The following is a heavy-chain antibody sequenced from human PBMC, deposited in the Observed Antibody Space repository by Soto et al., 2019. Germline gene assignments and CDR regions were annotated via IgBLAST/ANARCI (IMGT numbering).Heavy chain of an antibody. Sequence: EVQLLESGGGLVQPGGSLRLSCAASGFTFSSYAMSWVRQAPGKGLEWISAISGSGCRTYYGDSVKRRFTISRDNSKNPQYLQMNSLRAEDTAVYYCAKHSYGYEDSLDYWGQGTLVTVSS. CDR2: ISGSGCRT. J-gene: IGHJ4*02. CDR1: GFTFSSYA. V-gene: IGHV3-23*01. D-gene: IGHD5-18*01. CDR3: AKHSYGYEDSLDY.